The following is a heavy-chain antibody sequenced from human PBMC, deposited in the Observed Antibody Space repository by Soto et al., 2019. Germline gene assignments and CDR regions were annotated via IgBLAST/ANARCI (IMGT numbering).Heavy chain of an antibody. Sequence: GASVKVSCKASGYTFTSYAMHWVRQAPGQRLEWMGWINAGNGNTKYSQKFQGRVTITRDTSASTAYMELSSLRSEDTAVYYCARYGSGLNYFDFWGQGTLVTVSS. J-gene: IGHJ4*02. CDR2: INAGNGNT. CDR3: ARYGSGLNYFDF. D-gene: IGHD3-10*01. CDR1: GYTFTSYA. V-gene: IGHV1-3*01.